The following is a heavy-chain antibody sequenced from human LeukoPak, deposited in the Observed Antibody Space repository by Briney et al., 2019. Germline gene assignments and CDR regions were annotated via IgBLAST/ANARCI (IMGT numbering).Heavy chain of an antibody. D-gene: IGHD3-3*01. Sequence: GGSLRLSCAASGFTFSSYAMSWVRQAPGKGLEWVSAISSSGGSTYYADSVKGRFTISRDNSKNTLYLQMNSLRAEDTAVYYCAKDPSDFWSGPPYFGGQGTLVTVSS. J-gene: IGHJ4*02. CDR1: GFTFSSYA. V-gene: IGHV3-23*01. CDR3: AKDPSDFWSGPPYF. CDR2: ISSSGGST.